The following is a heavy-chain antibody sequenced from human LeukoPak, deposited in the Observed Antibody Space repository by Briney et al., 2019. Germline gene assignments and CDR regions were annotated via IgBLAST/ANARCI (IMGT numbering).Heavy chain of an antibody. CDR2: VSGSGDRT. J-gene: IGHJ4*02. CDR1: GFTFSSYS. D-gene: IGHD2-15*01. V-gene: IGHV3-23*01. CDR3: ANSPLYCSGGSCYSFDY. Sequence: GGSLRLSCAASGFTFSSYSMNWVRQAPGKGLEWVSVVSGSGDRTYYADSVKGRFTISRDNSKNTLYLQMNSLRAEDTAVYYCANSPLYCSGGSCYSFDYWGQGTLVTVSS.